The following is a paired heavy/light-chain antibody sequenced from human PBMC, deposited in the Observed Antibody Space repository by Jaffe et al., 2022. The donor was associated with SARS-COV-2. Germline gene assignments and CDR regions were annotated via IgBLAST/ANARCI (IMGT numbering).Light chain of an antibody. CDR1: SSNIGNNH. J-gene: IGLJ3*02. V-gene: IGLV1-51*02. CDR3: GMWDSSLSVGV. Sequence: QSVLTQPPSVSAAPGQKVTISCSGSSSNIGNNHVSWYQQFPGTAPKLLIYENNKRPSGIPDRFSGSKSGTSATLGITGLQTGDEADYYCGMWDSSLSVGVFGGGTKLTVL. CDR2: ENN.
Heavy chain of an antibody. D-gene: IGHD6-19*01. CDR1: GFTFSSYA. J-gene: IGHJ4*02. V-gene: IGHV3-64D*09. CDR2: ISSNGVLT. CDR3: VAYSSGWRY. Sequence: EVQLVESGGGLVQPGGSLRLSCSASGFTFSSYAIHWVRQAPGKGLEYVSVISSNGVLTYYTDSVRGRFTISRDNSKSTLFLQMTSLRADDTAVYYCVAYSSGWRYWGQGTLVTVSS.